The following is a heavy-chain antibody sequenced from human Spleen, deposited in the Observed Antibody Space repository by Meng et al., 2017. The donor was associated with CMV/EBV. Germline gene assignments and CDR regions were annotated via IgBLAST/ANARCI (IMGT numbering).Heavy chain of an antibody. J-gene: IGHJ6*02. CDR3: ARVVPSPNPHYYGMDV. CDR1: GYTFTAHF. CDR2: VSPNSGGT. Sequence: ASVKVSCKASGYTFTAHFIHWVRQAPGQGLECMGWVSPNSGGTKYAQKFQGRVTMTRDTSITTAYLELSRLRSDDTAVYYCARVVPSPNPHYYGMDVWGQGTTVTVSS. V-gene: IGHV1-2*02. D-gene: IGHD2-8*01.